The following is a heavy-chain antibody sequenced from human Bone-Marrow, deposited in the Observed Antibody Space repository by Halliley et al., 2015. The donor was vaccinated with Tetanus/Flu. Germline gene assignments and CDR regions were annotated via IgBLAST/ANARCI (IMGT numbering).Heavy chain of an antibody. D-gene: IGHD3-22*01. J-gene: IGHJ5*02. CDR2: GTT. CDR3: ARDWGHYIDTSGDTYNWFGP. V-gene: IGHV4-31*02. Sequence: GTTNYNPSLKIRVIISVDPSKNHFSLNLSSVTAADTAVFYCARDWGHYIDTSGDTYNWFGPWGQGTLVTVSS.